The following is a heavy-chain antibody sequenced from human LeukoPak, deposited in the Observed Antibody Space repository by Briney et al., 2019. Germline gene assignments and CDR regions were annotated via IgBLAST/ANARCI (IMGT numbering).Heavy chain of an antibody. D-gene: IGHD3-10*01. V-gene: IGHV1-18*04. CDR3: AREKWFGETIEY. CDR1: GYTFTSYG. Sequence: ASVKVTCKASGYTFTSYGISGVRQAPGQGLEWMGWISAYNGNTNYAQKLQGRVTMTTDTSTSTAYMERRSMRSDNTAVYYCAREKWFGETIEYWGQGTLVTVSS. J-gene: IGHJ4*02. CDR2: ISAYNGNT.